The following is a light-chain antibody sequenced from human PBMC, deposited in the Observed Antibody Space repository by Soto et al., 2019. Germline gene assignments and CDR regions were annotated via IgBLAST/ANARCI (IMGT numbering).Light chain of an antibody. V-gene: IGKV3-20*01. CDR1: RGVSSND. CDR3: QQYGRSGT. CDR2: GAS. J-gene: IGKJ1*01. Sequence: IVLTHSAGTLSLGRGGIATLSCRASRGVSSNDLALYQQKPGQAPRLLIYGASNRATGIPDRFSGSGSATDFTLTISRLEPDDFAVYYCQQYGRSGTFGQGTKVEIK.